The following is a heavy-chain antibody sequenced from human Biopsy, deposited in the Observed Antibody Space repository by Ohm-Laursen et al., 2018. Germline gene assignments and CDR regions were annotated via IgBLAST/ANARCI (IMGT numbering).Heavy chain of an antibody. D-gene: IGHD3-16*01. CDR3: ARDSRGGHLNTTLITGKNLDS. CDR2: IYYTGST. J-gene: IGHJ4*02. V-gene: IGHV4-59*01. Sequence: SQNLSLTCAVSRDSISNYYWTWIRQSPGKGLEWIGYIYYTGSTNYNPSVKSRVTISVDTSKNRFSLKLNSVTAADTAVYFCARDSRGGHLNTTLITGKNLDSWGQGILVTVSS. CDR1: RDSISNYY.